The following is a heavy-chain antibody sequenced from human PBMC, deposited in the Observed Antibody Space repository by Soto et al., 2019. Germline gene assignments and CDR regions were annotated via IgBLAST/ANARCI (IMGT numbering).Heavy chain of an antibody. CDR2: ISSSSSTI. Sequence: PGGSLGLSCAASGFTFSNACMNWVRQAPGKGLEWVSYISSSSSTIYYADSVKGRFTISRDNAKNSLYLQMNSLRAEDTAVYYCARDGSEYSGYDSYMDVWGKGTTVTVSS. J-gene: IGHJ6*03. D-gene: IGHD5-12*01. CDR1: GFTFSNAC. V-gene: IGHV3-48*01. CDR3: ARDGSEYSGYDSYMDV.